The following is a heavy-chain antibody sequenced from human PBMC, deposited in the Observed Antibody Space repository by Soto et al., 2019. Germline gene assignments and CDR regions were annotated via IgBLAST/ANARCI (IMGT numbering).Heavy chain of an antibody. D-gene: IGHD6-13*01. CDR2: IIPIFGTA. CDR1: GGTFSSYA. V-gene: IGHV1-69*13. CDR3: ARGEQLDNYYYYGMDV. Sequence: SVKVSCKASGGTFSSYAISWVRQAPGQGLEWMGGIIPIFGTANYAQKFQGRVTITADESTSTAYMELSSLRSEDTAVYYCARGEQLDNYYYYGMDVWGQGTTVTVSS. J-gene: IGHJ6*02.